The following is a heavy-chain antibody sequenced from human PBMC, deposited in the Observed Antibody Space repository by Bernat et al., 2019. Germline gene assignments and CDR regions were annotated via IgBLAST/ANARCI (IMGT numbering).Heavy chain of an antibody. D-gene: IGHD2-8*02. Sequence: QLLESGGGLVQPGGSLRLSCAASGLTFSNYDMTWVRQAPGKGLAWVSSISGSATYTFYADSVKGRFTISRDNSKYTVFLEMNRRRADDTAVYYCARRGTGTYTPVEFWGQGTLVTVSS. CDR1: GLTFSNYD. J-gene: IGHJ4*02. CDR3: ARRGTGTYTPVEF. V-gene: IGHV3-23*01. CDR2: ISGSATYT.